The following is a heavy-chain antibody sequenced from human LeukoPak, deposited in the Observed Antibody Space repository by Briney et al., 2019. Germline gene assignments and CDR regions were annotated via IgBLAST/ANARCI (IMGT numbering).Heavy chain of an antibody. CDR3: ARDPITGDRFDY. V-gene: IGHV6-1*01. J-gene: IGHJ4*02. CDR2: TYYRCNWYN. CDR1: GDSVSSNRAA. Sequence: SQTLSLTCAISGDSVSSNRAAWNWIRQSPSRGVEWLGRTYYRCNWYNDYAPSVKSRVTINPDTSKNQFSLQLSSVTPEDTAVYYCARDPITGDRFDYWGQGTLVTVSS. D-gene: IGHD7-27*01.